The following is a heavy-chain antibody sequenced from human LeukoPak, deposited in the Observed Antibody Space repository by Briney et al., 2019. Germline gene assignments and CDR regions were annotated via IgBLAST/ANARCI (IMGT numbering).Heavy chain of an antibody. D-gene: IGHD6-6*01. CDR1: GFTFSSYE. J-gene: IGHJ6*03. CDR2: ISSSGSTI. Sequence: GGSLRLSCAASGFTFSSYEMNWVRQAPGKGLEWVSYISSSGSTIYYADSVKGRFTISRDNSKNTLYLQMNSLRAEDTAVYYCAKGEYSSSSGYYYYMDVWGKGTTVTVSS. CDR3: AKGEYSSSSGYYYYMDV. V-gene: IGHV3-48*03.